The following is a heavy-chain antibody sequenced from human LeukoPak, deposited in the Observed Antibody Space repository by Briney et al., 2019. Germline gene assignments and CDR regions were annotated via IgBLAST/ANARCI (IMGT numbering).Heavy chain of an antibody. V-gene: IGHV1-2*04. CDR1: GYTFTGYY. Sequence: PAASVKVSCKASGYTFTGYYVHWVRQAPGQGLEWMGWINPNSGGTNYAQKFQGWVTMTRDTSISTAYMELSRLRSDDTAVYYCARGQRSSDIVVVPAANYYGMDVWGQGTTVTVSS. J-gene: IGHJ6*02. D-gene: IGHD2-2*01. CDR2: INPNSGGT. CDR3: ARGQRSSDIVVVPAANYYGMDV.